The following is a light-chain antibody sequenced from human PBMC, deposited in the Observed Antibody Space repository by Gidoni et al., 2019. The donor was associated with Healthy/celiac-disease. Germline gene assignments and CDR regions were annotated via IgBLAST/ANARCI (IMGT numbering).Light chain of an antibody. J-gene: IGLJ2*01. CDR3: SSYTSSSTYVV. Sequence: GQSITISCTGTSSDVGGYNYVSWYQQHPGKAPKLMIYEVSNRPSGVSNRFSGSKSGNTASLTISGLQAEDEAVYYCSSYTSSSTYVVFGGGTKLTVL. CDR2: EVS. V-gene: IGLV2-14*01. CDR1: SSDVGGYNY.